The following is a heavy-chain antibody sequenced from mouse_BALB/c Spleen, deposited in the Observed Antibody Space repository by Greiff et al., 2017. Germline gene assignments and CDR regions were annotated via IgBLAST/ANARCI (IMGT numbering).Heavy chain of an antibody. J-gene: IGHJ3*01. CDR3: AIYYGYDVFAY. CDR2: ISYSGST. Sequence: EVQLQQSGPGLVKPSQSLSLTCTVTGYSITSDYAWNWIRQFPGNKLEWMGYISYSGSTSYNPSLKSRTSITRNTSKNQFFLQLNSVTTEDTATYYCAIYYGYDVFAYWGQGTLVTVSA. D-gene: IGHD2-2*01. CDR1: GYSITSDYA. V-gene: IGHV3-2*02.